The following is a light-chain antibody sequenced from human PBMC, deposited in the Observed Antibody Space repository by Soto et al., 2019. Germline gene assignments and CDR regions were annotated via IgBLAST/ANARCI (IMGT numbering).Light chain of an antibody. CDR1: QSVSGN. CDR2: GAS. Sequence: EIVMTQSPATLSVSPGERATLSCRASQSVSGNLAWYQQKPGQAPRLLIYGASTRATGIPARFSGSGSGTEFTLSISSLQSEDFAVYYCQQYNKWPRTFGQGTKVEIK. J-gene: IGKJ1*01. CDR3: QQYNKWPRT. V-gene: IGKV3-15*01.